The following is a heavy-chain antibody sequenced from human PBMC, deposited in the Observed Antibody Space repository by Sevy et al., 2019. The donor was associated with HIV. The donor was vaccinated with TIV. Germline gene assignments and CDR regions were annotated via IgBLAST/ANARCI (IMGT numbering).Heavy chain of an antibody. Sequence: GGSLRLSCAASGFTFSSYGMHWVRQAPGKGLEWVTFIQNDGGNKYYADSVKGRFTISRDNSKNTLSLQMNSLRAEDMAVYYCANLLYFYGLDVWGQGTTVTVSS. V-gene: IGHV3-30*02. CDR1: GFTFSSYG. CDR2: IQNDGGNK. CDR3: ANLLYFYGLDV. J-gene: IGHJ6*02.